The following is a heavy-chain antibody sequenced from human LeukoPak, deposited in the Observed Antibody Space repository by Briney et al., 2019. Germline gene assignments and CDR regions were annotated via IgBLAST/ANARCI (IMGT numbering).Heavy chain of an antibody. CDR3: AQGGIAAAGTYYFDY. D-gene: IGHD6-13*01. J-gene: IGHJ4*02. V-gene: IGHV1-69*13. Sequence: ASVKVSCKASGYTFTSYYMHWVRQAPGQGLEWMGGIIPIFGTAKYAQKFQGRVTITADQSTTTAYMELSSLRSEDTAMYYCAQGGIAAAGTYYFDYWGQGTLVTVSS. CDR2: IIPIFGTA. CDR1: GYTFTSYY.